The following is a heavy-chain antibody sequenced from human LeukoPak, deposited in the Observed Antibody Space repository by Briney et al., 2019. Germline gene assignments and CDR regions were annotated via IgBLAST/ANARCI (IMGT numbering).Heavy chain of an antibody. J-gene: IGHJ4*02. CDR1: GFTFSSYS. CDR3: AKDTHIVVVPAASDY. CDR2: ISSSSSYI. Sequence: GGSLRLSCAASGFTFSSYSVNWVRQAPGKGLEWVSSISSSSSYIYYADSVKGRFTISRDNAKNSLYLQMNSLRAEDTAAYYCAKDTHIVVVPAASDYWGQGTLVTVSS. D-gene: IGHD2-2*01. V-gene: IGHV3-21*01.